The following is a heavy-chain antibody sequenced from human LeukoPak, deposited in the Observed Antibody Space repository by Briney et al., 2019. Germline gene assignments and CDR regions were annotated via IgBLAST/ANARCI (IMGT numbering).Heavy chain of an antibody. Sequence: PGGSLRLSCAASGFTFDDYAMSWVRQAPGKGLEWVSAISGSGGSTYYADSVKGRFTISRDNSKNTLYLQMNSLRAEDTAVYYCAKGARITIFGVVRRTYGMDVWGQGTTVTVSS. CDR2: ISGSGGST. V-gene: IGHV3-23*01. CDR3: AKGARITIFGVVRRTYGMDV. J-gene: IGHJ6*02. CDR1: GFTFDDYA. D-gene: IGHD3-3*01.